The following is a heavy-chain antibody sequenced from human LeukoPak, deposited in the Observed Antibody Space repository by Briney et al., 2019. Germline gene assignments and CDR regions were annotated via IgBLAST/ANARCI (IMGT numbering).Heavy chain of an antibody. CDR3: ASEYQQPLDY. CDR2: ITSSSGTT. V-gene: IGHV3-48*01. Sequence: GGSLRLSCTASGFTFSSFSMNWVRQAPGKGLEWISYITSSSGTTYYADSVKGRFTISRDNAKNSLYLQMNSLRAEDTAVYYCASEYQQPLDYWGQGALVTVSS. J-gene: IGHJ4*02. CDR1: GFTFSSFS. D-gene: IGHD2-2*01.